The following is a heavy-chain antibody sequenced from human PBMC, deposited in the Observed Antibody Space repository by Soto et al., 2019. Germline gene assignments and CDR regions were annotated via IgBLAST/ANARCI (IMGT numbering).Heavy chain of an antibody. Sequence: RGESLKISWKASGYSCSDGWSAGVRQTRGKGRGWMGTIYPPDSDTRYSPSFEGQVTMSVDPFANTAYLQWTNVRASDTAMYYCARHDASTILGVALTAGMDVWGQGTTVTVSS. D-gene: IGHD3-3*01. CDR1: GYSCSDGW. CDR3: ARHDASTILGVALTAGMDV. J-gene: IGHJ6*02. V-gene: IGHV5-51*01. CDR2: IYPPDSDT.